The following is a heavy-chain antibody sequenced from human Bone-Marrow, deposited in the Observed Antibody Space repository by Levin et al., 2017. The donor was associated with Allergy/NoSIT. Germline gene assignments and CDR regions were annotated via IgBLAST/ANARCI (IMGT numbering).Heavy chain of an antibody. D-gene: IGHD4-17*01. Sequence: GGSLRLSCGVSGLTFSSYAMTWVRQAPGKGLEWVSDISASGGNTHYADSVRGRFTISRDDSKNILYLQMNSLRAEDTAVYYCALSNLDGAYFRFVYYYYYGMDVWGQGTTVTVSS. V-gene: IGHV3-23*01. J-gene: IGHJ6*02. CDR2: ISASGGNT. CDR3: ALSNLDGAYFRFVYYYYYGMDV. CDR1: GLTFSSYA.